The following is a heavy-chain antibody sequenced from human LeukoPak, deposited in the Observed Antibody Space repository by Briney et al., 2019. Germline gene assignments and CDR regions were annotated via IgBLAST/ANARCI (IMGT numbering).Heavy chain of an antibody. D-gene: IGHD3-10*01. Sequence: ASVKVSCKTSGYTFTSFHMHWVRQAPGQGLEWMGMIDPSGGSTTYAQNFQSRVTMTRDTSTNTFYMELSSLRFDDTAIYFCARGHSFRGGYVSRWLDPWGQGTLVTDSS. CDR3: ARGHSFRGGYVSRWLDP. J-gene: IGHJ5*02. CDR2: IDPSGGST. CDR1: GYTFTSFH. V-gene: IGHV1-46*01.